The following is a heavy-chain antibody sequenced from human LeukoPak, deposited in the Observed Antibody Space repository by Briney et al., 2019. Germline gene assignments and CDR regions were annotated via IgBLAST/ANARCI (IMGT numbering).Heavy chain of an antibody. V-gene: IGHV3-21*01. J-gene: IGHJ4*02. CDR3: RLGGDFWSGYSDY. CDR1: GFTFSSYS. Sequence: PGGSLRLSCAASGFTFSSYSMNWVRQAPGKGLEWVSSISSSSSYIYYADSVKGRFTISRDNSKNTLYLQMNSLRAEDTAVYYYRLGGDFWSGYSDYWGQGTLVTVSS. CDR2: ISSSSSYI. D-gene: IGHD3-3*01.